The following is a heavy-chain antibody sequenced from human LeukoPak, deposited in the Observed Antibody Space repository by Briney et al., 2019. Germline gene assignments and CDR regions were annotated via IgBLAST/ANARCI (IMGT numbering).Heavy chain of an antibody. Sequence: PGGSLRLSCAASGFTFSSYSMNWVRQAPGKGLEWVSSISSSSSYIYYADSVKGRFTISRDNAKYSLYLQMNSLRAEDTAVYYCARARAATAYGGRYYYYYMDVWGKGTTVTVSS. CDR1: GFTFSSYS. V-gene: IGHV3-21*01. J-gene: IGHJ6*03. D-gene: IGHD4-17*01. CDR2: ISSSSSYI. CDR3: ARARAATAYGGRYYYYYMDV.